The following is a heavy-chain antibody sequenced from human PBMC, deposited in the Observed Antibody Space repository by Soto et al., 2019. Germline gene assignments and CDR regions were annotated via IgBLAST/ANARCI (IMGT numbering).Heavy chain of an antibody. J-gene: IGHJ6*02. CDR1: GFTFSSYG. CDR3: AKDAGIAVAGTYYYHYGMDV. CDR2: ISYDGSNK. Sequence: QVQLVESGGGVVQPGRSLRLSCAASGFTFSSYGMHWVRQAPGKGLEWVAVISYDGSNKYYADSVKGRFTISRDNSKNTRYLQMNSLRAEDTAVYYCAKDAGIAVAGTYYYHYGMDVWGQGTTVTVSS. V-gene: IGHV3-30*18. D-gene: IGHD6-19*01.